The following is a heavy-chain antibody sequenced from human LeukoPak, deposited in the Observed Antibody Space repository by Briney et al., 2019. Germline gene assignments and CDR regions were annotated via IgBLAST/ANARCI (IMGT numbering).Heavy chain of an antibody. Sequence: PGGSLRLSCSASGFAFSSYAMYWVRQAPGKGLEYVSAISKDGGTQYPADSVKGRITISRDNSKNTLYLQMSSLRPEDTAVYYCAREESGSYFSWSVGYFDYWGQGTLVTVSS. CDR3: AREESGSYFSWSVGYFDY. CDR1: GFAFSSYA. J-gene: IGHJ4*02. V-gene: IGHV3-64D*09. CDR2: ISKDGGTQ. D-gene: IGHD1-26*01.